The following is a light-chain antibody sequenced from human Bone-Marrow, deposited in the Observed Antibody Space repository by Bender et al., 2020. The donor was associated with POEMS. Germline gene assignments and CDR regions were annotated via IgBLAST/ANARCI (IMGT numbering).Light chain of an antibody. CDR2: EGS. Sequence: QSALTQPASVSGSPGQSITISCTGTSSDVGNYNLVSWYQQHPGKAPKVMIYEGSKRPSGVSNRFSGSKSGNTASLTISGLQAEDEADFYCCSYAGSSIWVFGGGTKLTVL. J-gene: IGLJ3*02. CDR1: SSDVGNYNL. V-gene: IGLV2-23*01. CDR3: CSYAGSSIWV.